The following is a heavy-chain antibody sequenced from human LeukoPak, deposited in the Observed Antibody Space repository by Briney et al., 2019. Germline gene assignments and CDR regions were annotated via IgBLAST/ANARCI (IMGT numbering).Heavy chain of an antibody. CDR2: IFYSGST. D-gene: IGHD3-9*01. V-gene: IGHV4-39*07. CDR1: SGSISTSNYY. Sequence: PSETLSLTCTVSSGSISTSNYYWGWVRQPPGKALEWIGNIFYSGSTYYSPSLKSRVTISLDTSRNQFSLKLNSVTAADTAVYYCARVRYFDWFPNWFDPWGQGTLVTVSS. CDR3: ARVRYFDWFPNWFDP. J-gene: IGHJ5*02.